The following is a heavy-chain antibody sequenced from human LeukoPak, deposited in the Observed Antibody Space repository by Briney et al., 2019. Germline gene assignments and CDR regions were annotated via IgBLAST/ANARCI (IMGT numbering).Heavy chain of an antibody. CDR3: AADYYDSSGHHFDY. CDR1: GFTFSSYA. Sequence: PGGSLRLSCAASGFTFSSYAMSWVRQAPGEGLEWVSAISGSGGSTYYADSVKGRFTISRDNSKNTLYLQMNSLRAEDTAVYYCAADYYDSSGHHFDYWGQGTLVTVSS. V-gene: IGHV3-23*01. J-gene: IGHJ4*02. CDR2: ISGSGGST. D-gene: IGHD3-22*01.